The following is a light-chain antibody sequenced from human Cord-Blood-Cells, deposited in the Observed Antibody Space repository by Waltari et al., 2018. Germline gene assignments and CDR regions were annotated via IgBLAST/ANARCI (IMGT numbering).Light chain of an antibody. CDR2: RNN. CDR3: AAWDDSLSGPV. J-gene: IGLJ3*02. CDR1: SSNIGSNY. Sequence: QSVLTQPPSASGTPGQRVTISCSGSSSNIGSNYVYWYQQLPGTAPKLLIYRNNQRASGVPDRFSGSKSGTSASLAISGLRSEDEAYYYCAAWDDSLSGPVFGGGTKLTVL. V-gene: IGLV1-47*01.